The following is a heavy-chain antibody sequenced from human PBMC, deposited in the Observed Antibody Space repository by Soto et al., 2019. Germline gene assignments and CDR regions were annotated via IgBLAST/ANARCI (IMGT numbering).Heavy chain of an antibody. Sequence: GGSLRLSCGASGLTLNSAWLNWVRQAPGKGLEFVGRIKSKVDGGTTDYAAPVKGRFTISRDDSKDTLYLQMNNLKTEDTAVYYCTTDLPTLIPQVDYWGPGTLVTVSS. J-gene: IGHJ4*02. D-gene: IGHD4-4*01. CDR1: GLTLNSAW. CDR2: IKSKVDGGTT. CDR3: TTDLPTLIPQVDY. V-gene: IGHV3-15*07.